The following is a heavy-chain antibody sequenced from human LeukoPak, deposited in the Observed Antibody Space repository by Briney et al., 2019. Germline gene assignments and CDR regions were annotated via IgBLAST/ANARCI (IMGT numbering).Heavy chain of an antibody. CDR2: ISYDGSNN. V-gene: IGHV3-30*03. CDR1: AFTLSSYG. Sequence: ARSLRLSCAASAFTLSSYGMHCVRQAPGKVLEWVAVISYDGSNNYYADSVKGRFTISRDNSKNTLYLQMNSLRAEDTAVYYCARESGTYSYGTFDIWGQGTMVTVSS. J-gene: IGHJ3*02. CDR3: ARESGTYSYGTFDI. D-gene: IGHD1-26*01.